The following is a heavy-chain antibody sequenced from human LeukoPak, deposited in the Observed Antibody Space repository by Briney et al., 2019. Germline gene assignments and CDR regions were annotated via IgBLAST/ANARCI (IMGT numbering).Heavy chain of an antibody. CDR1: GGSISTYN. Sequence: SGTLSLTCTVSGGSISTYNWTWIREPPGRGLEWMGDIYYTGSTNYNPSLKSRVTISVDTSKSQFSLKLSSVTAADTAVYYCARRPYYYDSSGHYYGYLDYWGQGTLVTVSS. V-gene: IGHV4-59*01. CDR2: IYYTGST. CDR3: ARRPYYYDSSGHYYGYLDY. D-gene: IGHD3-22*01. J-gene: IGHJ4*02.